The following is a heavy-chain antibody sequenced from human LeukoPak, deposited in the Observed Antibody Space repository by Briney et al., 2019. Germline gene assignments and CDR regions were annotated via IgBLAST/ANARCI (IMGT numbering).Heavy chain of an antibody. CDR2: IIPILGIA. CDR3: ARGVWEQQLVVHSIYYYYGMDV. D-gene: IGHD6-13*01. CDR1: GGTFSSYA. V-gene: IGHV1-69*04. J-gene: IGHJ6*02. Sequence: ASVKVSCKASGGTFSSYAISWVRQAPGQGLEWMGRIIPILGIANYAQKFQGRVTITADKSTSTAYMELSSLRSEDTAVYYCARGVWEQQLVVHSIYYYYGMDVWGQGTTVTVSS.